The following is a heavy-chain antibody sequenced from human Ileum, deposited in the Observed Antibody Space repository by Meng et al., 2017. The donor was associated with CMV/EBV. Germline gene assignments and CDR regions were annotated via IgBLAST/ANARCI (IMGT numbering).Heavy chain of an antibody. Sequence: GGSLRLSCAASGFTFSSYGMHWVRQAPGKGLEWVAFIRYDGSNKYYADSVKGRFTISRDNSKNTLYLQMNSLRAEDTAVYYCAKGLTAAAAGTGKYWGRGPVVTVTS. D-gene: IGHD6-13*01. CDR3: AKGLTAAAAGTGKY. J-gene: IGHJ4*02. CDR2: IRYDGSNK. V-gene: IGHV3-30*02. CDR1: GFTFSSYG.